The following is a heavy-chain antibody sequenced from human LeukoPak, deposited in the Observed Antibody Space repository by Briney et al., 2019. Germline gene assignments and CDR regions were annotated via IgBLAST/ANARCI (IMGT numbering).Heavy chain of an antibody. Sequence: GGSLRLSCAASGFTVSSHYMSWVRQAPGKGLEWVSAISGSGGSTYYADSVKGRFTISRDNSKNTLYLQMNSLRAEDTAVYYCAKDLGPRVSYFDYWGQGTLVTVSS. CDR3: AKDLGPRVSYFDY. CDR1: GFTVSSHY. CDR2: ISGSGGST. V-gene: IGHV3-23*01. D-gene: IGHD2-8*01. J-gene: IGHJ4*02.